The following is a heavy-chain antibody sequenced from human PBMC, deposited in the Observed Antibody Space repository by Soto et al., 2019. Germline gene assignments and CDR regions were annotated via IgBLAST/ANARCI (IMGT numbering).Heavy chain of an antibody. CDR3: ASAGGDNWFDP. V-gene: IGHV4-39*01. D-gene: IGHD3-16*01. CDR1: GGSISSSSYY. CDR2: IYYSGST. J-gene: IGHJ5*02. Sequence: LETLSLTCTVSGGSISSSSYYWGWIRQPPGKGLEWIGSIYYSGSTYYNPSLKSRVTISVDTSKNQFSLKLSSVTAADTAVYYCASAGGDNWFDPWGQGTLVTVSS.